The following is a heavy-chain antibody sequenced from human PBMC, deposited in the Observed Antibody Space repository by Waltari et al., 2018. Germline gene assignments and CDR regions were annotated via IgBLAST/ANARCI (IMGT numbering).Heavy chain of an antibody. Sequence: QVQLQESGPGLVKPSETLSLNCTVSGGSISGYYWSWIRQPPGEGLEWIGYIYYSGSTNYSPSLKSRVTMSVDTSKNQVALRLSSVSAADTAVYYCARQPPATATFDIWGQGTMVTVSS. J-gene: IGHJ3*02. V-gene: IGHV4-59*01. CDR3: ARQPPATATFDI. D-gene: IGHD2-15*01. CDR1: GGSISGYY. CDR2: IYYSGST.